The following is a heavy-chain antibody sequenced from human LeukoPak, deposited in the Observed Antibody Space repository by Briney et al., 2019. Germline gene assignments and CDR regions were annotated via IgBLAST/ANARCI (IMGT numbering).Heavy chain of an antibody. CDR3: ARDGSSGWYVHLDY. CDR1: GYTFTSYG. Sequence: GASVKVSCKASGYTFTSYGISWVRQAPGQGLEWMGWISAYNGNTNYAQKLQGRVTMTTDTSTSTAYMELRSLRSDDTAVYDCARDGSSGWYVHLDYWPQGPLVTVSS. V-gene: IGHV1-18*01. J-gene: IGHJ4*02. D-gene: IGHD6-19*01. CDR2: ISAYNGNT.